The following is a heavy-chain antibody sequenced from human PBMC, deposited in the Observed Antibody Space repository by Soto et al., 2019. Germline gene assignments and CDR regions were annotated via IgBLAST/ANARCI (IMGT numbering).Heavy chain of an antibody. V-gene: IGHV6-1*01. CDR3: AGTGSLQWYYMGV. J-gene: IGHJ6*03. D-gene: IGHD1-7*01. Sequence: SQTLSLTCAISGDSVSSNSAAWNWIRQSPSRGLEWLGRTYYRSRWYNDDAVSVRSRITVNPDTSKSQFSLHLNSVTPEDTAVYYCAGTGSLQWYYMGVWDKGTTVTVSS. CDR1: GDSVSSNSAA. CDR2: TYYRSRWYN.